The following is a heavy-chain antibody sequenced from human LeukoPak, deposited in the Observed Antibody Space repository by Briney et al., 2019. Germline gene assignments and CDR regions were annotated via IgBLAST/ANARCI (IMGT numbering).Heavy chain of an antibody. Sequence: SQTLSLTCTVSGGSISSGGYYWSWIRQHPGKGLEWIGYIYYSGSTYYNPSLKSRVTISLDTSKNQFSLKLTSVTAADTAVYYCARHVLSGYLNYWYFDLWGRGTLVTVSS. CDR2: IYYSGST. CDR3: ARHVLSGYLNYWYFDL. D-gene: IGHD3-3*01. V-gene: IGHV4-31*03. CDR1: GGSISSGGYY. J-gene: IGHJ2*01.